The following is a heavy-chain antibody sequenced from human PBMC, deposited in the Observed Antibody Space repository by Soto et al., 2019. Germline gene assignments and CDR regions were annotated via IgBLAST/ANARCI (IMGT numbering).Heavy chain of an antibody. J-gene: IGHJ5*02. D-gene: IGHD4-17*01. Sequence: GASVKVSCKASGGTFSSYAISWVRQMPGKGLEWMGGIYPGDSDTKYSPSLQGPVTISADKSISTAYLQLSSLKASDTAMYYCSRQFSTGDYGGGNWFDPWGQGTLVTVSS. V-gene: IGHV5-51*01. CDR2: IYPGDSDT. CDR3: SRQFSTGDYGGGNWFDP. CDR1: GGTFSSYA.